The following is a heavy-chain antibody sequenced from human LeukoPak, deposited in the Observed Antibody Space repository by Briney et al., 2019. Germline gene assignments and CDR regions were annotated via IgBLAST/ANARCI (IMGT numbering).Heavy chain of an antibody. CDR1: GFTFSSYD. J-gene: IGHJ4*02. CDR3: ARQKQSHGNFDY. V-gene: IGHV3-13*01. Sequence: PGGSLRLSCAASGFTFSSYDMHWVRQATGKGLEWVSAIGTAGDTYYPSSVKGRFTISRENAKNSLYLQMNSLRAEDTAMYYCARQKQSHGNFDYWGQGTLVTVSS. D-gene: IGHD1-26*01. CDR2: IGTAGDT.